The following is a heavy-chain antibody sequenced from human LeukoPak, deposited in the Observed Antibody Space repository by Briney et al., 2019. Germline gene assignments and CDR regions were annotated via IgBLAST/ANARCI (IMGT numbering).Heavy chain of an antibody. V-gene: IGHV3-30*18. J-gene: IGHJ4*02. CDR2: ISYDGRNK. CDR1: GFTFSSYG. CDR3: AKDRGYSHGFDY. Sequence: GRSLRLSCAASGFTFSSYGMHWVRQAPGKGLEWVAGISYDGRNKEYVDSVKGRFTISRDNSKNTLYLQMNSLRAEDTAVYNCAKDRGYSHGFDYWGQGTLVPVSS. D-gene: IGHD5-18*01.